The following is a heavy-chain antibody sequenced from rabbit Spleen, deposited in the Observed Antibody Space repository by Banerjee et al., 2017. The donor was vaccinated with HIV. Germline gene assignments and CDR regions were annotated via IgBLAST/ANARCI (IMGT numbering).Heavy chain of an antibody. CDR3: ARDYSGYSVFEL. D-gene: IGHD1-1*01. V-gene: IGHV1S40*01. Sequence: QQLVESGGDLVKPGASLTLTCTASGFSFSSSYYMCWVRQAPGKGLECIACIYGDSSGSTWYASWAKGRFTISKTSSTTVTLQMTSVTAADTATYFCARDYSGYSVFELWGPGTLVTVS. J-gene: IGHJ4*01. CDR2: IYGDSSGST. CDR1: GFSFSSSYY.